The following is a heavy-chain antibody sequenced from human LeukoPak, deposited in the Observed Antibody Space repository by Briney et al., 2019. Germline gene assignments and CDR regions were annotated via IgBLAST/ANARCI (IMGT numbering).Heavy chain of an antibody. CDR1: GGSINYYY. CDR3: ARIHEYPRAYYFDY. CDR2: IYYSGST. Sequence: PSETLSLTCTVSGGSINYYYWMWIRQPPGKGLEWIGYIYYSGSTNYNPSLKSRVTISVDTSKNQFSLKLSSVTAADTAVYYCARIHEYPRAYYFDYWGQGTLVTVSS. D-gene: IGHD5-18*01. V-gene: IGHV4-59*01. J-gene: IGHJ4*02.